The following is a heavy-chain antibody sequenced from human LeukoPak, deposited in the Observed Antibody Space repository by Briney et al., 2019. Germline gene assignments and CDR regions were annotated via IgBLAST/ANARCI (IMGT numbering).Heavy chain of an antibody. CDR1: GGSFSGYN. J-gene: IGHJ4*02. CDR2: IYNSGGT. Sequence: SETLSLTCGVYGGSFSGYNWSWIRQSPGKGLDWIGYIYNSGGTKYNPSLKSRLTISVDTSKNQFSLKLNSVTAADTAVYYCAREDYGDYDVPFDYWGQGTLVTVSS. D-gene: IGHD4-17*01. V-gene: IGHV4-4*08. CDR3: AREDYGDYDVPFDY.